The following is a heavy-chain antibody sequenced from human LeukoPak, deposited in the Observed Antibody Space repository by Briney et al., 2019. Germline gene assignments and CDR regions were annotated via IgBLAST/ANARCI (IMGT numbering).Heavy chain of an antibody. CDR2: ISSSGSTT. V-gene: IGHV3-11*01. Sequence: PGGSLRLSCAASGFTFNNYYMSWIRQAPGKGLEWVSYISSSGSTTYYADSVKGRFTISRDNAKNSLYLQMNSLRAEDTAVYYCAREHGHYGDSTPTSGWGQGTLVTVSS. J-gene: IGHJ4*02. CDR3: AREHGHYGDSTPTSG. CDR1: GFTFNNYY. D-gene: IGHD4-17*01.